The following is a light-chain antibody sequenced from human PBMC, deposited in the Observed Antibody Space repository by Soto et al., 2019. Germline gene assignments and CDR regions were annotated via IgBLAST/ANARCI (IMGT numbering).Light chain of an antibody. Sequence: DIQMTQSPSSLSASVGDRVSITCRAGQSVNRFLNWYQQKPGKAPKLLIYGASSLQSGVPSRFSGSGSGTDFTLTISSLQPEDFVTYYCQQSYSSPQTFGQGTKVEIK. CDR1: QSVNRF. V-gene: IGKV1-39*01. CDR3: QQSYSSPQT. J-gene: IGKJ1*01. CDR2: GAS.